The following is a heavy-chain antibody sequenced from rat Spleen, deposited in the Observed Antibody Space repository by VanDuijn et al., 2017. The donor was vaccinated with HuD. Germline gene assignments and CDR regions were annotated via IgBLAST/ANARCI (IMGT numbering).Heavy chain of an antibody. V-gene: IGHV5-58*01. CDR1: GFTFNNYW. D-gene: IGHD1-9*01. CDR2: INIDGGDT. J-gene: IGHJ2*01. CDR3: ARPTTGIPFNY. Sequence: EVQLVESGGGLVQPGRSLKLSCVASGFTFNNYWMYWIRQAPGKGLEWVSSINIDGGDTYYADSVKGRFTISRDTAQNTLYLQMDSLRSEDTAIYYCARPTTGIPFNYWGQGVMVTVSS.